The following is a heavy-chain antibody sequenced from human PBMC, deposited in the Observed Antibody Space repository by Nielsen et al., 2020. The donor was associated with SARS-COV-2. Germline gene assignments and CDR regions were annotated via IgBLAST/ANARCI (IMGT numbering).Heavy chain of an antibody. CDR2: IWYDGSNK. Sequence: GESLKISCAASGFTFSSYGMHWVRQAPGKGLEWVAVIWYDGSNKYYADSVKGRFTISRDNSKNTLYLQMNSLRAEDTAVYYCARDVAVAGTDDDAFDIWGQGTMVTVSS. J-gene: IGHJ3*02. V-gene: IGHV3-33*01. CDR1: GFTFSSYG. D-gene: IGHD6-19*01. CDR3: ARDVAVAGTDDDAFDI.